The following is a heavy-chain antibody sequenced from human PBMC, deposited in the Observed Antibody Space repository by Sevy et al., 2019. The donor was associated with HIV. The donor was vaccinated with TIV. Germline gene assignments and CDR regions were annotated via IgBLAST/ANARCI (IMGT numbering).Heavy chain of an antibody. V-gene: IGHV3-7*01. D-gene: IGHD3-10*01. CDR3: AKSYFGSGTSYGMDL. CDR2: IRQDGSEK. J-gene: IGHJ6*02. Sequence: GGSLRLCCAVSGFTFRNFWMSWVRQARGKGLEWVANIRQDGSEKYYVDSVRGRLTISRDNAKNSLFLQLNSLRADDTAIYYCAKSYFGSGTSYGMDLWGRGTTVTVSS. CDR1: GFTFRNFW.